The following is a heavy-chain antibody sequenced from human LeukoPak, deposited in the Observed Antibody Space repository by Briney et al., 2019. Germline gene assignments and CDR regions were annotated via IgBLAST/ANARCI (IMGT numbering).Heavy chain of an antibody. Sequence: SETLSLTCAVYGGSFSGYYWSWIRQPPGKGLEWIGEINHSGSTNYNPSLKSRVTISVDTSKNQFSLKLSSVTAADTAVYYCAREWGVDCSSTSCSEPAFDIWGQGTMVTVSS. V-gene: IGHV4-34*01. CDR3: AREWGVDCSSTSCSEPAFDI. CDR1: GGSFSGYY. CDR2: INHSGST. D-gene: IGHD2-2*01. J-gene: IGHJ3*02.